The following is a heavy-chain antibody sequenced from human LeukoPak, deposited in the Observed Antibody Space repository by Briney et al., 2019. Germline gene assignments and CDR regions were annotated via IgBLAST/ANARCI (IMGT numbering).Heavy chain of an antibody. CDR1: GGTFSSYA. J-gene: IGHJ6*02. CDR2: IIPIFGTA. V-gene: IGHV1-69*13. Sequence: WASVKVSCKASGGTFSSYAISWVRQAPGQGLEWMGGIIPIFGTANYAQKFQGRATITADESTSTAYMELSSLRSEDTAVYYCARASYYYDSSGYYSTGYYHYGMDVWGQGTTVTVSS. CDR3: ARASYYYDSSGYYSTGYYHYGMDV. D-gene: IGHD3-22*01.